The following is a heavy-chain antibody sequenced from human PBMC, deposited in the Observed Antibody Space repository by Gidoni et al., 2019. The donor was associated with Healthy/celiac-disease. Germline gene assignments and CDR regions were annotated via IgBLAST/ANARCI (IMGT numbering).Heavy chain of an antibody. D-gene: IGHD2-15*01. Sequence: EVQRVEYGGGLVKPGGSLRLSCAASGFTFSSYSMNWVRQAPGKGRGWVSSISSSSSYIYYADSVKGRFTISRDNAKNSLYLQMNSLRAEDTAVYYCAREVVAATTGSYWGQGTLVTVSS. V-gene: IGHV3-21*02. CDR1: GFTFSSYS. J-gene: IGHJ4*02. CDR2: ISSSSSYI. CDR3: AREVVAATTGSY.